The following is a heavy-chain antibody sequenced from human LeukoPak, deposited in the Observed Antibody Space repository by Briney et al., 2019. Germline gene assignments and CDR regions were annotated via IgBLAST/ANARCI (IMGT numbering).Heavy chain of an antibody. CDR3: ARHTVGAHSGMDV. V-gene: IGHV5-51*01. CDR1: GYSFTTYR. CDR2: IYPGDSGT. Sequence: GESLKISCKGSGYSFTTYRIGWVRQMPGKGLEWMGIIYPGDSGTRYSPSFQGQVTISADKSISTAYLQWSSLKASDTAMYFCARHTVGAHSGMDVWGQGTTVTVSS. J-gene: IGHJ6*02. D-gene: IGHD1-26*01.